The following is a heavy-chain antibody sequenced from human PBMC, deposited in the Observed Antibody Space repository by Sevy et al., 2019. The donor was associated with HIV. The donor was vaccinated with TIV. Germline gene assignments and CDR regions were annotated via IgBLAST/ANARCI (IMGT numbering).Heavy chain of an antibody. D-gene: IGHD1-26*01. V-gene: IGHV4-59*11. Sequence: SETLSLTCTVSGGSITSLDWNWIRQPPGKGLEWIANIYYNGHINYNPSLKIRVTLSLDTSKNQFSLRLSSVTAADTAMYYCAGENAWGRGYSWGQGTLVTVSS. J-gene: IGHJ4*02. CDR2: IYYNGHI. CDR1: GGSITSLD. CDR3: AGENAWGRGYS.